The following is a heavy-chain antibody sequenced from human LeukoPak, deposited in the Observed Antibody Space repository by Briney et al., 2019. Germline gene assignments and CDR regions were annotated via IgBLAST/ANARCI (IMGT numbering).Heavy chain of an antibody. CDR2: IYPGDSDT. CDR3: ARRKYSSGWYVGVYFDY. CDR1: GYSFTSYW. V-gene: IGHV5-51*01. Sequence: GESLKISCKGSGYSFTSYWIGWVRQMPGKGLEWMGIIYPGDSDTRYSPSFQGQVTISADKSISTAYLQWSSLKASDTAMYYCARRKYSSGWYVGVYFDYWGQGTLVTVSS. J-gene: IGHJ4*02. D-gene: IGHD6-19*01.